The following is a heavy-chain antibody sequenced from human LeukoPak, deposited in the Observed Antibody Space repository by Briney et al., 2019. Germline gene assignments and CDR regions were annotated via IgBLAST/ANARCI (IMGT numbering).Heavy chain of an antibody. J-gene: IGHJ4*02. CDR2: ISSSGITM. V-gene: IGHV3-11*04. Sequence: PGGSLRLPRAASGFTFSDYYMSWIRQAPGKGLEWVSYISSSGITMSYADSVKGRFTISRDNAKNSLYLQMSSLRAEDAAVYYCARVKGSYATDYWGQGALVTVSS. CDR3: ARVKGSYATDY. CDR1: GFTFSDYY. D-gene: IGHD3-16*01.